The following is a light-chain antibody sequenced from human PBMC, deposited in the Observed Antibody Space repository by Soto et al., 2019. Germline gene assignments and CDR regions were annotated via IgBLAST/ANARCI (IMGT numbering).Light chain of an antibody. CDR3: SSYTSSSSVV. J-gene: IGLJ3*02. Sequence: SVLTQPASVSGSPGQSITIYCTGTSSDVGEYNYVSWYQQYPGKAPKLMIYEVSNRPSGVSNRFSGSKSGNTASLTISGLQPEDEADYYCSSYTSSSSVVIAGGTKLTVL. CDR1: SSDVGEYNY. CDR2: EVS. V-gene: IGLV2-14*01.